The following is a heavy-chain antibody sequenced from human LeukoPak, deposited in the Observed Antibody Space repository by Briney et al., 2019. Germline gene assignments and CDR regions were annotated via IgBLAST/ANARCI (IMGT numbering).Heavy chain of an antibody. J-gene: IGHJ4*02. Sequence: ASVKVSCKASGYTFTDYYIEWVRQAPGQGLEWMGWINPNTGSTNYAQKFQGRVTMTRDTSISAAYMELSRLRSDDSAVYYCARVNRGDCGGGHCLGYWGQGTLVTVSS. CDR3: ARVNRGDCGGGHCLGY. CDR2: INPNTGST. D-gene: IGHD2-21*01. CDR1: GYTFTDYY. V-gene: IGHV1-2*02.